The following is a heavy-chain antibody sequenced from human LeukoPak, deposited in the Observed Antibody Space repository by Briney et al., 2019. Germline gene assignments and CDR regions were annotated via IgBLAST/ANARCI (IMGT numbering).Heavy chain of an antibody. D-gene: IGHD1-26*01. V-gene: IGHV5-51*01. J-gene: IGHJ4*02. CDR2: IYPDDPDT. Sequence: GESLKISCKGSGYSFTTSWIGWVRQMPGKGLEWMGIIYPDDPDTRYSPSFQGQVTISADKSISTAYLQWSSLKASDTAIYYCARRGGSLNYFDYWGQGTLVTVSS. CDR3: ARRGGSLNYFDY. CDR1: GYSFTTSW.